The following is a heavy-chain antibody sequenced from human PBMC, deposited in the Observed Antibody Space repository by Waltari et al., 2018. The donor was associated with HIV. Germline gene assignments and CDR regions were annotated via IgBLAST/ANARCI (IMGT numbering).Heavy chain of an antibody. Sequence: QVQLVESGGGVVQPGRSLRLSCAASGFTFTSYAIYWVRQAPGKGMEWVACISYDGTYKYYADSVKGRFAISRDNSKNTLYLQMNSLTNEDTAVFYCARGYNWNVRSLGYFDYWGQGTLVTVSS. CDR2: ISYDGTYK. V-gene: IGHV3-30*09. D-gene: IGHD1-1*01. CDR3: ARGYNWNVRSLGYFDY. J-gene: IGHJ4*02. CDR1: GFTFTSYA.